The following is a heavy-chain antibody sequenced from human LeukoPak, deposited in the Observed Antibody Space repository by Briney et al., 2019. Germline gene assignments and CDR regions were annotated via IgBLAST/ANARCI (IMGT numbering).Heavy chain of an antibody. CDR3: ATVSAREDFDY. Sequence: ASVKVSCKVSGYTLTELSMHWVRQAPGKGLEWMGSFDPEDSETIYAQKSQGRVTMTEDTSTHPAYMELSSLRSEDTAVYYCATVSAREDFDYGGQGTLVTVSS. V-gene: IGHV1-24*01. J-gene: IGHJ4*02. CDR2: FDPEDSET. CDR1: GYTLTELS. D-gene: IGHD3-10*01.